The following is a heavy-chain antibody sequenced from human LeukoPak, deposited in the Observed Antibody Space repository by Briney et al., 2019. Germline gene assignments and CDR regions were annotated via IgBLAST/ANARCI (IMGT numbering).Heavy chain of an antibody. CDR2: ISSSSSYI. CDR1: GFTFSTYS. V-gene: IGHV3-21*01. D-gene: IGHD3-10*01. J-gene: IGHJ4*02. CDR3: AKEALWLSGVDY. Sequence: GGSLRLSCAASGFTFSTYSMNWVRQAPGKGLEWVSSISSSSSYIHYADSMKGRFTISRDNAKKSLYLQMNSPRAEDTAVYYCAKEALWLSGVDYWGQGTLVTVSS.